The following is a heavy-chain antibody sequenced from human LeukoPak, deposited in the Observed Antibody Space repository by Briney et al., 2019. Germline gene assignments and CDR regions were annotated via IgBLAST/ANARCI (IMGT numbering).Heavy chain of an antibody. V-gene: IGHV1-2*02. CDR2: INPNSGGT. D-gene: IGHD1-26*01. CDR3: ARVAKSGSYQSYYYGMDV. CDR1: GYTFTGYY. Sequence: GASVKVSCKASGYTFTGYYMHWVRQAPGQGLEWMGWINPNSGGTNYAQKFQGRVTMTRDTSISTAYMELSRLRSDDTAVYYCARVAKSGSYQSYYYGMDVWGQGTTVTVSS. J-gene: IGHJ6*02.